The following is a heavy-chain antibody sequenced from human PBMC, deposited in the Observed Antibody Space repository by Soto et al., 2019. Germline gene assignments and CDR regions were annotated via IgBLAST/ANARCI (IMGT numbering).Heavy chain of an antibody. V-gene: IGHV3-7*01. CDR2: IKQDGSEK. CDR1: GFTFSSYW. Sequence: GGSLRLSCAASGFTFSSYWMSWVRQAPGKGLEWVANIKQDGSEKYYVDSVKGRFTISRDNAKNSLYLQMNSLRAEDTAVYYCARVLLERFAQSGYSYRDDWGKGTTVAISS. CDR3: ARVLLERFAQSGYSYRDD. D-gene: IGHD3-3*01. J-gene: IGHJ6*03.